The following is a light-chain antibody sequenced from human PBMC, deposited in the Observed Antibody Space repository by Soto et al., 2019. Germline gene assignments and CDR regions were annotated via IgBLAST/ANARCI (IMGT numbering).Light chain of an antibody. CDR2: DVS. J-gene: IGLJ2*01. V-gene: IGLV2-14*01. CDR3: SSYTSSSTPVV. Sequence: QSALTQPASVSGSPGQSITISCTGTSSDVGGYNYVSWYQRHPGKAPKLMIYDVSNRPSGVSNRFSGSKSGNTASLTISGLQAEDKADYYCSSYTSSSTPVVFGGGTKLTVL. CDR1: SSDVGGYNY.